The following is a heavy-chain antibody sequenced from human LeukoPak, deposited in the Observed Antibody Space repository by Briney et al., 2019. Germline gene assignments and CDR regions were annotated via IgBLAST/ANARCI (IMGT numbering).Heavy chain of an antibody. Sequence: GGSLRLSCAASGFSVSSNYMSWVRQAPGKGLEWVSVIYSGGSTYYADSVKGRFSISRDNSKNSLYLQMNSLRAEDTAVYYCAELGITMIGGVWGKGTTVTISS. CDR1: GFSVSSNY. CDR3: AELGITMIGGV. J-gene: IGHJ6*04. V-gene: IGHV3-66*01. D-gene: IGHD3-10*02. CDR2: IYSGGST.